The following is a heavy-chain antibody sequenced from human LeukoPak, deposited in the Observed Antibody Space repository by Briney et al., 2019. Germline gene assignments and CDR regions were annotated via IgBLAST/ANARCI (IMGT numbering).Heavy chain of an antibody. V-gene: IGHV3-23*01. CDR3: AKGGYTYGP. D-gene: IGHD5-18*01. CDR1: GFTFSDYA. Sequence: AGGSLRLSCVASGFTFSDYAVTWVRQAPGKGLEWVSAISGSGNSTFYADSVKGRFTISRDNSKNTLYLQMNSLRAEDTALYYCAKGGYTYGPWGQGTLVTVSS. CDR2: ISGSGNST. J-gene: IGHJ5*02.